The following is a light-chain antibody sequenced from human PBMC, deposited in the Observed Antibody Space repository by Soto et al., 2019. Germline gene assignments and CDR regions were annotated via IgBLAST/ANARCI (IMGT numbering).Light chain of an antibody. CDR3: QQRSNWPPIT. J-gene: IGKJ5*01. V-gene: IGKV3-11*01. CDR1: QSVSSY. CDR2: DAS. Sequence: EIVLTQSPSTLSLSAGERSTLSCISSQSVSSYLAWYQQKPGQAPRLLIYDASNRATGIPARFSGSGSGTDFTLTISSLEPEDFAVYYCQQRSNWPPITFGQGTRLEI.